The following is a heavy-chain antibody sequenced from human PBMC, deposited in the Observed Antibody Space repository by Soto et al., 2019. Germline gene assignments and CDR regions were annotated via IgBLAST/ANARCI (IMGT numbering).Heavy chain of an antibody. CDR1: GGSITSSNW. Sequence: PSETLSLTCAVSGGSITSSNWWSWVRQPPGKGLEWLGQISHSGSTDYNPSLKSRVSISVDKSKNRLSLKLSSVTAADTALYYCASGDFSHFEYRGQGTLVTVSS. CDR2: ISHSGST. CDR3: ASGDFSHFEY. D-gene: IGHD4-17*01. J-gene: IGHJ4*02. V-gene: IGHV4-4*02.